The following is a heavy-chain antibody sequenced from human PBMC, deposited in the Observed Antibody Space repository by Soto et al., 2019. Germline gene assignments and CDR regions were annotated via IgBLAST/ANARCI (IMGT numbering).Heavy chain of an antibody. Sequence: QVTLKESGPVLVKPTETLTLTCTVSGFSLSNARMGVSWIRQPPGKALEWLAHIFSNDEKSYSTSLKSRLTISKDTSKSQVVLTMTNMDPVDTATYYCARIRVRQWLVRGEYYFDYWGQGTLVTVSS. J-gene: IGHJ4*02. V-gene: IGHV2-26*01. CDR1: GFSLSNARMG. CDR3: ARIRVRQWLVRGEYYFDY. CDR2: IFSNDEK. D-gene: IGHD6-19*01.